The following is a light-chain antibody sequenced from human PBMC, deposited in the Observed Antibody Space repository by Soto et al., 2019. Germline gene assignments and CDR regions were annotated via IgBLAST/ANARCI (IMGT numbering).Light chain of an antibody. CDR1: QSVSSSY. Sequence: EIVLTQSPGTLSLSPGERATLSCMASQSVSSSYLAWYQQKPGQAPRLLIYGASTRATGIPARFSGSGSGTEFTITISSLQSEDFAVYYCQQYNNWPLTFGQGTKVDIK. V-gene: IGKV3D-15*01. CDR2: GAS. CDR3: QQYNNWPLT. J-gene: IGKJ1*01.